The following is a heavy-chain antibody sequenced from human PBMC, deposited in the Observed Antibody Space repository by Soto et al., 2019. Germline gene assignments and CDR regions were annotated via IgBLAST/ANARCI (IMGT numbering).Heavy chain of an antibody. CDR2: INAGNGNK. V-gene: IGHV1-3*01. D-gene: IGHD6-19*01. Sequence: QVQLVQSGAEVKKPGASVKVSCKASGYTFTTYAMHWVRQAPGQRLEWMGWINAGNGNKKYSQKFQGRVTITRDTSASTAYMELSSLRSEDTAVYYCARVTSTGWRLMDVWGQGTTVTVSS. CDR1: GYTFTTYA. CDR3: ARVTSTGWRLMDV. J-gene: IGHJ6*02.